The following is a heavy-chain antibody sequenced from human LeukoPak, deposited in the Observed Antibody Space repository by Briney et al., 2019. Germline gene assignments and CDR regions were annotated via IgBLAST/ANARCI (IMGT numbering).Heavy chain of an antibody. J-gene: IGHJ4*02. CDR3: ARGMGLMIQLWPYYFDY. Sequence: PSETLSLTCAVYGGSFSGYYWSWIRQPPGKGLEWIGEINHSGSTNYNPSLKSRVTISVDTSKNQFSLKLSSVTAADTAVYYCARGMGLMIQLWPYYFDYWGQGTLVTVSS. CDR1: GGSFSGYY. D-gene: IGHD5-18*01. V-gene: IGHV4-34*01. CDR2: INHSGST.